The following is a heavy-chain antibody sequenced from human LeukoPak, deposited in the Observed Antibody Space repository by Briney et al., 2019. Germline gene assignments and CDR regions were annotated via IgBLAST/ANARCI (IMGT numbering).Heavy chain of an antibody. D-gene: IGHD2-21*02. V-gene: IGHV4-4*07. CDR2: IHTSGST. CDR3: ARVTDPRYNWFDP. J-gene: IGHJ5*02. CDR1: GASISSYY. Sequence: SETLSLTCTVSGASISSYYWTWIRQPAGKGPEWIGRIHTSGSTNYNPSLKSRVNMSVDTSKNQFSLKPNSVTAADTAVYYCARVTDPRYNWFDPWGQGTLVTVSS.